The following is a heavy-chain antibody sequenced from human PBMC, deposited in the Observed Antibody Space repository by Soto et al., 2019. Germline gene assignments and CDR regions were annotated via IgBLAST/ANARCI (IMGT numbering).Heavy chain of an antibody. J-gene: IGHJ5*02. Sequence: PSETLSLTCTVSGGSISSYYWSWIRQPPGKGLEWIGYIYYSGSTYYNPSLKSRVTISVDTSKNQFSLKLSSVTAADTAVYYCARDETPVGGWFDPWGQGTLVTVSS. CDR3: ARDETPVGGWFDP. CDR2: IYYSGST. CDR1: GGSISSYY. V-gene: IGHV4-59*01.